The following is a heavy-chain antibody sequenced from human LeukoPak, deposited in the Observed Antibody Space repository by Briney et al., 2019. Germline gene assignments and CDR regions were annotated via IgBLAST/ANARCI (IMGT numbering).Heavy chain of an antibody. CDR1: GGSFSGYY. CDR3: ARGRRLGYCSSTSCRPSRRFDY. D-gene: IGHD2-2*01. CDR2: INHSGST. Sequence: SETLSLTCAVYGGSFSGYYWSWIRQPPGKGLEWIGEINHSGSTNYNPSLKSRVTISVDTSKNQFSLKLSSVTAADTAVYYCARGRRLGYCSSTSCRPSRRFDYWGQGTLVTVSS. J-gene: IGHJ4*02. V-gene: IGHV4-34*01.